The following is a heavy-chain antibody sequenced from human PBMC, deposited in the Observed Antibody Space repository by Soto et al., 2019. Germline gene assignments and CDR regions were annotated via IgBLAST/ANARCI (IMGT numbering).Heavy chain of an antibody. J-gene: IGHJ4*02. Sequence: QVQLVESGGGVVQPGRSLRLSCAASGFTFSSYGMQWIRQAPGKGLEWVAVISYDGSNKYYADSVKGRFTISRDNSKNTLYLQMNSLRAEDTAVYYCAKGIERFGELLFPVDYWGQGTLVTVSS. D-gene: IGHD3-10*01. CDR1: GFTFSSYG. CDR2: ISYDGSNK. V-gene: IGHV3-30*18. CDR3: AKGIERFGELLFPVDY.